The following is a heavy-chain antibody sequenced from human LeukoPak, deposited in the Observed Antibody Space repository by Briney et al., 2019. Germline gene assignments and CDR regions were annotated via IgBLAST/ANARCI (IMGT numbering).Heavy chain of an antibody. CDR3: ARVPGYFDL. Sequence: SETLSLTCTVSGGSMRSNYWSLIRQPPGKGLEWIGYIYYSGSTNYNPSLKSRVTISVDTSKNQFSLKLSSVTAADTAVYYCARVPGYFDLWGRGTLVTVSS. CDR1: GGSMRSNY. V-gene: IGHV4-59*01. J-gene: IGHJ2*01. CDR2: IYYSGST.